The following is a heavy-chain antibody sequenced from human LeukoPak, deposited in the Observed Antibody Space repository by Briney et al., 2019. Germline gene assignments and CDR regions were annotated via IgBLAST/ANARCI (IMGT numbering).Heavy chain of an antibody. Sequence: ASVKVSCKASGYIFIGYYIHWVRQAPGQGLEWMGWINPNSGGTNYAQKLQGRVTMTTDTSTSTAYMELRSLRSDDTAVYYCARLSTVTTSFDYWGQGTLVTVSS. D-gene: IGHD4-17*01. J-gene: IGHJ4*02. CDR1: GYIFIGYY. CDR2: INPNSGGT. V-gene: IGHV1-2*02. CDR3: ARLSTVTTSFDY.